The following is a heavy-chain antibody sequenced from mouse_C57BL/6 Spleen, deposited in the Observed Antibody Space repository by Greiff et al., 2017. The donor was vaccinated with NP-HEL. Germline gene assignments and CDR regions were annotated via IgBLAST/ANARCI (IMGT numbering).Heavy chain of an antibody. V-gene: IGHV5-4*03. CDR3: ARGDYGTRWGFAY. CDR2: ISDGGSYT. Sequence: EVKLMESGGGLVKPGGSLKLSCAASGFTFSSYAMSWVRQTPEKRLEWVATISDGGSYTYYPDNVKGRFTISRDNAKNNLYLQMSHLKSEDTAMYYCARGDYGTRWGFAYWGQGTLVTVSA. D-gene: IGHD1-1*01. CDR1: GFTFSSYA. J-gene: IGHJ3*01.